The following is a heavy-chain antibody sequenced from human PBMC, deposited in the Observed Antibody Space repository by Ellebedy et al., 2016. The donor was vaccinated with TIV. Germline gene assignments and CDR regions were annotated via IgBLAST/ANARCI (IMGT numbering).Heavy chain of an antibody. D-gene: IGHD1-26*01. CDR1: QFTFSNYW. CDR2: IEQDGSET. V-gene: IGHV3-7*03. J-gene: IGHJ4*02. Sequence: GESLKISCAASQFTFSNYWMSWVRQAPGKGLEWVANIEQDGSETHYVDSVKGRFTISRDNANNSLSLQMNSLRAEDTAIYYCARELSGSRLADYWGQGTLVTVSS. CDR3: ARELSGSRLADY.